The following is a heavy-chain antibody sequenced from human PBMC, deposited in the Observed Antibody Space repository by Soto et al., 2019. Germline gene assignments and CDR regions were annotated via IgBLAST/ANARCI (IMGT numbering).Heavy chain of an antibody. D-gene: IGHD2-15*01. V-gene: IGHV1-18*01. Sequence: ASVKVSCKASGYTFTSYGISWVRQAPGQGLEWMGWISAYNGNTNYAQKLQGRVTMTTDTSTSTACMELRSLRSDDTAVYYCARSVVVVAATPLLDWGQGTLVTVSS. CDR3: ARSVVVVAATPLLD. J-gene: IGHJ4*02. CDR1: GYTFTSYG. CDR2: ISAYNGNT.